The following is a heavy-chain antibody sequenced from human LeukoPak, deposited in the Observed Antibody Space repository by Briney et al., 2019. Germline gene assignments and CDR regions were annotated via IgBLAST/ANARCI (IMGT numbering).Heavy chain of an antibody. CDR1: GFTFRNYS. CDR2: ISSSGTYI. V-gene: IGHV3-21*01. D-gene: IGHD4-17*01. J-gene: IGHJ4*02. Sequence: KTGGSLRLSCAASGFTFRNYSMNWVRQAPGQGLEWVSSISSSGTYIYYAASVKGRFTISRDNANNSLYLQMNSLRAEDTAVYYCARDQGYGGDFDYWGQGTLVTVSS. CDR3: ARDQGYGGDFDY.